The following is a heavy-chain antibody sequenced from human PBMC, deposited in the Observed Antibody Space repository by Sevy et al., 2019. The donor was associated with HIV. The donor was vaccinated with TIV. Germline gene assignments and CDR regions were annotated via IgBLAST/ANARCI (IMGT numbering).Heavy chain of an antibody. V-gene: IGHV4-39*01. J-gene: IGHJ4*02. D-gene: IGHD6-19*01. CDR1: GGSISRSTYY. CDR3: ARHGGIAVATLDY. Sequence: SETLSLTCTVSGGSISRSTYYWGWIRQPTGKGLEWIASIYYSGSTYYNVSLESRVTISVDMSKNQFSLRLSSVTAADTAVYYCARHGGIAVATLDYWGQGTLVTVSS. CDR2: IYYSGST.